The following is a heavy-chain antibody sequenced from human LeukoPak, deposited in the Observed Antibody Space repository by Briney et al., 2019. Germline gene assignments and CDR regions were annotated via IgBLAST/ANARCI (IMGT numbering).Heavy chain of an antibody. V-gene: IGHV6-1*01. D-gene: IGHD6-6*01. CDR3: ARDSSFDY. Sequence: SQTLSLTCAISGDSVSRNTAGWNWIRQSPSRGLEWLGRTYYRSKWYSDFAPSVRNRITINPDTSKNQFSLQLNSVTPEDTAVYYCARDSSFDYWGQGTLVTVSS. J-gene: IGHJ4*02. CDR2: TYYRSKWYS. CDR1: GDSVSRNTAG.